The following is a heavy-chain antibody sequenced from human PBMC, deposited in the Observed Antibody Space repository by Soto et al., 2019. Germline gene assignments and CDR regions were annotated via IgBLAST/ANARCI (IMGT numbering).Heavy chain of an antibody. CDR1: WDSVSSNSAA. J-gene: IGHJ6*02. CDR3: TGITWFRGMDV. CDR2: TYYKSKWNN. D-gene: IGHD3-10*01. Sequence: PSQTLSLTCAISWDSVSSNSAALNWIRQSPSRGLEWLGRTYYKSKWNNDYALSVKSRITINPDTSKNQFSLHLYSVTPEDTAVYYCTGITWFRGMDVWGQGTPVTVSS. V-gene: IGHV6-1*01.